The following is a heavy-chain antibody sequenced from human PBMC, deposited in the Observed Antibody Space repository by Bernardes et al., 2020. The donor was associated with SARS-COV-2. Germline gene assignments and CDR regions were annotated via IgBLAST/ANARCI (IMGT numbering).Heavy chain of an antibody. V-gene: IGHV1-8*01. Sequence: ASVKVSCKASGYTFTSYDINWVRQATGQGLEWMGCMNPNSGNTGYAQKFQGRVTMTRNTSISTAYMELSSLRSEDTAVYYCARPLSKGFGELVNWFDPWGQGTLVTVSS. CDR3: ARPLSKGFGELVNWFDP. CDR1: GYTFTSYD. D-gene: IGHD3-10*01. J-gene: IGHJ5*02. CDR2: MNPNSGNT.